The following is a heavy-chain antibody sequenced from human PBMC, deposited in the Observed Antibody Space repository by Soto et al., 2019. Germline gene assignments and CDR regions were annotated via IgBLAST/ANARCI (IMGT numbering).Heavy chain of an antibody. V-gene: IGHV3-33*01. CDR1: GFIFRSYG. CDR3: VRGADSGLLWFGNADS. CDR2: IWYDGVNK. J-gene: IGHJ5*01. Sequence: PGGSLRLSCAASGFIFRSYGMHWVRQAPGKGLEWVAFIWYDGVNKYYAESVKGRFTISRDNSKNTMYLQMDSLRGEDTAVYYCVRGADSGLLWFGNADSWGQGTQVTVSS. D-gene: IGHD3-10*01.